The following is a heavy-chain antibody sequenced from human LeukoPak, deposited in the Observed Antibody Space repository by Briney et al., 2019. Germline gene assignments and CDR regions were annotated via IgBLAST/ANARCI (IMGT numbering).Heavy chain of an antibody. Sequence: GGSLRLSCAASGFTVSSNYMSWVRQAPGKGLEWVSVIYSGGSTYYADSVKRRFTISRDNSKNTLYPQMNSLSAEDTAVYYCAKVCCSGDNYWGQGTLVSVSS. CDR3: AKVCCSGDNY. J-gene: IGHJ4*02. V-gene: IGHV3-66*01. D-gene: IGHD2-15*01. CDR2: IYSGGST. CDR1: GFTVSSNY.